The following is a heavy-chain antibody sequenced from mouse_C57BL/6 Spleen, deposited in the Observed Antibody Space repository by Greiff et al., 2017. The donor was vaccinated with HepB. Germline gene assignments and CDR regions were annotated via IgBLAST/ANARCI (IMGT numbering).Heavy chain of an antibody. CDR3: ARDPHYYGSSSFDV. CDR1: GFTFSSYA. CDR2: ISDGGSYT. V-gene: IGHV5-4*01. D-gene: IGHD1-1*01. J-gene: IGHJ1*03. Sequence: EVMLVESGGGLVKPGGSLKLSCAASGFTFSSYAMSWVRQTPEKRLEWVATISDGGSYTYYPDNVKGRFTISRDNAKNNLYLQMSHLKSEDTAMYYCARDPHYYGSSSFDVWGTGTTVTVSS.